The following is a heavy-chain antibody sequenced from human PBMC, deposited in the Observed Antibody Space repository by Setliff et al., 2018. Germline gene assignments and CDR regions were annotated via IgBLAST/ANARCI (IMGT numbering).Heavy chain of an antibody. Sequence: SVKVSCKASGGTFNTYVISWVRQAPSQGLEWMGMIIPIFGTSNYAQKFQARVTMTTDESTSTAYMELSSLTSEDTAVYYCATDHMPASGTSAFDIWRQGTVVTVSS. V-gene: IGHV1-69*05. J-gene: IGHJ3*02. CDR2: IIPIFGTS. CDR3: ATDHMPASGTSAFDI. D-gene: IGHD6-13*01. CDR1: GGTFNTYV.